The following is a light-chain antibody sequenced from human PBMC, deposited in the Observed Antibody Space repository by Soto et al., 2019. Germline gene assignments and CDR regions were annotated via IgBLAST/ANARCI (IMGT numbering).Light chain of an antibody. V-gene: IGLV2-14*01. CDR3: SSYTSSSVYG. Sequence: QSVLTQPASVSGSPGQSITISCTGTSSDVGGYNYVSWYQQHPGKAPKLMIYDVSNRPSGVSNRFSGSKSGNTASLTISWLQAEDEADYYCSSYTSSSVYGFGTGTKVTVL. J-gene: IGLJ1*01. CDR2: DVS. CDR1: SSDVGGYNY.